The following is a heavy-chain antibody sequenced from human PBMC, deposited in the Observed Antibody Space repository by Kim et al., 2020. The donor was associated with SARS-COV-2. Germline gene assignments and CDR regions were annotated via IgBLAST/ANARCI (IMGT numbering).Heavy chain of an antibody. CDR2: INHSGST. CDR1: GGSFSGYY. Sequence: SETLSLTCAVYGGSFSGYYWSWIRQPPVKGLEWIGEINHSGSTDYNPSLKSRVTISVDTSKNQFSLKLSSVTAADTAVYYCARGPPLYRSGWFGWFDPWG. J-gene: IGHJ5*02. D-gene: IGHD6-19*01. CDR3: ARGPPLYRSGWFGWFDP. V-gene: IGHV4-34*01.